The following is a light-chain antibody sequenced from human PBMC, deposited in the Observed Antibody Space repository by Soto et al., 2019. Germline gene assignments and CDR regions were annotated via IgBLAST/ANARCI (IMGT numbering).Light chain of an antibody. V-gene: IGKV1-5*01. CDR2: AAS. J-gene: IGKJ4*01. Sequence: DIQMTQSPSTLSASVGDRVTITCRASQSISSWLAWYQQKPGKVPKLLIYAASSLQSGVPSRFSGSGSGTDFTLTISSLQPDDFATYYCQQYYSYSPLTFGGGTKVDIK. CDR3: QQYYSYSPLT. CDR1: QSISSW.